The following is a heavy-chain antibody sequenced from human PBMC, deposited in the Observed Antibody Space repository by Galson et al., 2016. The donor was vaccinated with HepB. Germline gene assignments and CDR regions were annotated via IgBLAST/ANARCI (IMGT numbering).Heavy chain of an antibody. V-gene: IGHV3-64D*06. Sequence: SLRLSCAASGLSLISYAMHWVRQAPGKGLEYVSGIRRLGDTPRYTESVKDRFTISRDNSKNTLYLDMRSLRVEDTAVYFCVKDEEFESRGPRDVFDYWGQGTLVTVSS. CDR3: VKDEEFESRGPRDVFDY. CDR2: IRRLGDTP. CDR1: GLSLISYA. D-gene: IGHD3-10*01. J-gene: IGHJ4*02.